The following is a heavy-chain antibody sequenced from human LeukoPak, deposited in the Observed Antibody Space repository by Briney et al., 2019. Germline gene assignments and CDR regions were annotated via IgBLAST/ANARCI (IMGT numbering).Heavy chain of an antibody. CDR2: IYSGGST. J-gene: IGHJ4*02. CDR3: ARVSYYDSSGYYFLSYVDY. Sequence: GGSLRLSCAASGFTFSYYSMHWVRQAPGKGLEWVSVIYSGGSTYYADSVRGRFTISRDNSKNTLYLQMNSLGAEDTAVYYCARVSYYDSSGYYFLSYVDYWGQGTLVTVSS. V-gene: IGHV3-53*01. CDR1: GFTFSYYS. D-gene: IGHD3-22*01.